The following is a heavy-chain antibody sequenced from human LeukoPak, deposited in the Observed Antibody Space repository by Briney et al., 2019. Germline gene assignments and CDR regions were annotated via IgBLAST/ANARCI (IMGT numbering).Heavy chain of an antibody. CDR1: GYSFANYG. J-gene: IGHJ4*02. D-gene: IGHD3-22*01. Sequence: GASVKVSCKTSGYSFANYGMHWVRQAPRQSLEWMGWINTGNGNTKSSQKFQGRVTMTEDTSTDTAYMELSSLRSEDTAVYYCATAGGSGYYFDYWGQGTLVTVSS. V-gene: IGHV1-3*04. CDR3: ATAGGSGYYFDY. CDR2: INTGNGNT.